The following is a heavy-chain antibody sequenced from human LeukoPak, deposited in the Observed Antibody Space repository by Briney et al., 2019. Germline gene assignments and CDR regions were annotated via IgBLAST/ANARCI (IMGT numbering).Heavy chain of an antibody. CDR2: IIPISGTA. V-gene: IGHV1-69*05. D-gene: IGHD2-2*01. Sequence: GVSVTVSFKASGGTFSSHAIAWVRQAPGQGPEWMGGIIPISGTANYAQKFQGRVTITTDESTSTAYMELSSLTSDDMAVYYCARGLQYQLLKALGYYYMDVWGEGTTVTVSS. J-gene: IGHJ6*03. CDR1: GGTFSSHA. CDR3: ARGLQYQLLKALGYYYMDV.